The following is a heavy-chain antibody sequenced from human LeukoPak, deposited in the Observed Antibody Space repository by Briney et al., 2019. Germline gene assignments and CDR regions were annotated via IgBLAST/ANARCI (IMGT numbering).Heavy chain of an antibody. CDR2: IHSGGST. CDR1: GFTVSSNY. J-gene: IGHJ3*02. CDR3: ARDAYYYDQVGAFDI. D-gene: IGHD3-22*01. V-gene: IGHV3-66*02. Sequence: GGSLRLSCAASGFTVSSNYMSWVRQAPGKGLEWVSVIHSGGSTYYADSVKGRFTISRDNSKNTLYLQMNSLRAEDTAVYYCARDAYYYDQVGAFDIWGQGTMVTVSS.